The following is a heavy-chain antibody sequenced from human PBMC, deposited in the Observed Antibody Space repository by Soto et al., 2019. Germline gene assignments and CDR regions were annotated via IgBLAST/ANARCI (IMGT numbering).Heavy chain of an antibody. D-gene: IGHD5-12*01. CDR3: ARASLRATSSIRGHYGMDV. V-gene: IGHV4-61*01. CDR2: IYYSGST. J-gene: IGHJ6*02. Sequence: PSETLSLPCTVSGGSVSSGSYYCIYIRQPPGKGLEWIGYIYYSGSTNYDPALKSRDTISVETSNNPFSLKLSSVTAADTAVYYCARASLRATSSIRGHYGMDVWGQGTTVTVSS. CDR1: GGSVSSGSYY.